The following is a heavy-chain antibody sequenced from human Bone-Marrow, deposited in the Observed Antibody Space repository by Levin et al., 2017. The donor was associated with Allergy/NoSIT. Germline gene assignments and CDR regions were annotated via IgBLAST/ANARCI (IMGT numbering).Heavy chain of an antibody. V-gene: IGHV3-43*01. D-gene: IGHD6-19*01. CDR1: GFIVDDYI. CDR2: ISWDGDKT. J-gene: IGHJ4*02. Sequence: PGESLKISCAASGFIVDDYIIHWVRQAPGKGLEWVSLISWDGDKTFYADSVRGRFTISRDNSTNSVYLQMNSLRTEDTAFYCCAKEISPRTAVAGNFDFWGQGTLVTVSS. CDR3: AKEISPRTAVAGNFDF.